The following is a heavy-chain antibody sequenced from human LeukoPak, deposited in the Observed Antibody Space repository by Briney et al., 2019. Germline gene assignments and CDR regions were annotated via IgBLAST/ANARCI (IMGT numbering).Heavy chain of an antibody. J-gene: IGHJ4*02. V-gene: IGHV4-59*01. CDR1: GGSISSYY. CDR3: VRGYIVFDY. Sequence: PSETLSLTCTVSGGSISSYYWSWIRQPPGKGLERIGYIYYSGSTNYNPSLKSRVTISVDTSKNQFSLKLSSVTAADTAVYYCVRGYIVFDYWGQGTLVTVSS. CDR2: IYYSGST. D-gene: IGHD1-1*01.